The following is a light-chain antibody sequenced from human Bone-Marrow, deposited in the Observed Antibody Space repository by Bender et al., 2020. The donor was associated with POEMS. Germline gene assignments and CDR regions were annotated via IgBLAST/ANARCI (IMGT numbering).Light chain of an antibody. J-gene: IGLJ1*01. CDR1: SSDIGFFHF. CDR2: EGN. V-gene: IGLV2-23*01. Sequence: QSALTQPASVSGSPGQSITISCTEASSDIGFFHFVSWYQQHPGKAPKLIIYEGNKGPSGVSDRFSGSKSGNSASLTISGLEAEDEADYFCCSFAANTIFVFGPGTRVTVL. CDR3: CSFAANTIFV.